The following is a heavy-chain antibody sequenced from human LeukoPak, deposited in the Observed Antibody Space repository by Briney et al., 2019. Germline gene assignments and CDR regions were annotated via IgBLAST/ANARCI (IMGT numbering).Heavy chain of an antibody. J-gene: IGHJ4*02. V-gene: IGHV4-34*01. Sequence: SETLSLTCAVYGGSFSGYYWSWIRQPPGKGLEWIGEINHSGSTNYNPSLKSRVTISVDTSKNQFSLKLSSVTAADTAVYYCARDAGYSYGYSYFDYWGQGTLVTVSS. CDR2: INHSGST. CDR3: ARDAGYSYGYSYFDY. D-gene: IGHD5-18*01. CDR1: GGSFSGYY.